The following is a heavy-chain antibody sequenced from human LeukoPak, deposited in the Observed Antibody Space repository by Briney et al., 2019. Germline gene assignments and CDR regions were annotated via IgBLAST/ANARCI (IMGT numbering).Heavy chain of an antibody. CDR1: GFSFSGFG. Sequence: PGGSLRLSCAASGFSFSGFGMNWVRQAPGKGLEWVSAISGSGGSTYYADSVKGRFTISRDNSKNTLYLQMNSLRAEDTAVYYCAKEENPYGDPTAGPFQHWGQGTLVTVSS. D-gene: IGHD4-17*01. CDR3: AKEENPYGDPTAGPFQH. CDR2: ISGSGGST. V-gene: IGHV3-23*01. J-gene: IGHJ1*01.